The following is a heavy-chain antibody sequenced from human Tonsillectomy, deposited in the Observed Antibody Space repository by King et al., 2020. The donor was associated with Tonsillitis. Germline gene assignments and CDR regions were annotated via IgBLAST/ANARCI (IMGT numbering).Heavy chain of an antibody. CDR2: NRIKAYGGTT. Sequence: DVQLVESGGGLVQPGRSLRLSCTASGFTFSEYTMTWFRQAPGMGLEWVGLNRIKAYGGTTEFATSVKGRFTMSRDDSKSIAYLEMNSLKTEDTAVYYCAREPAGWHSVWGQGTLVTVAS. D-gene: IGHD2-15*01. V-gene: IGHV3-49*03. J-gene: IGHJ4*02. CDR3: AREPAGWHSV. CDR1: GFTFSEYT.